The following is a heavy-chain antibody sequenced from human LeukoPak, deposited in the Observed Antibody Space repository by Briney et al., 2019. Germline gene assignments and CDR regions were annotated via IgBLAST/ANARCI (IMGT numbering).Heavy chain of an antibody. CDR1: GFTFGLYG. CDR3: AKGASSAWYLHY. J-gene: IGHJ4*02. CDR2: IWYDSSYI. D-gene: IGHD6-19*01. V-gene: IGHV3-33*06. Sequence: PGGSLRLSCAASGFTFGLYGMHWVRQAPGKGLDWVAVIWYDSSYIYYSDSVKGRFSISRDNSKNTMYLQMNSLRVEDTAVYYCAKGASSAWYLHYWGQGTLVTVSS.